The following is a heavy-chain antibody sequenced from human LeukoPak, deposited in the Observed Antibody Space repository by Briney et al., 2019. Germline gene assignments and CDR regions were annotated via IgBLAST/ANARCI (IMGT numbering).Heavy chain of an antibody. CDR1: GFSVSRNY. Sequence: AGGSLRLSCATSGFSVSRNYMTWVRQAPGKGLEWVSVIYGGGSTFYADSVRGRFTISRDDSKNTLFLQMDSLRVEDTAVYYCARDSTSGRNGYSFDHWGQGTLVTVSS. CDR3: ARDSTSGRNGYSFDH. J-gene: IGHJ4*02. CDR2: IYGGGST. D-gene: IGHD5-24*01. V-gene: IGHV3-66*01.